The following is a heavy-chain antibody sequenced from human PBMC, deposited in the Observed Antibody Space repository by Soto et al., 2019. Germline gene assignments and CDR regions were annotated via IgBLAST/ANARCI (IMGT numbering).Heavy chain of an antibody. Sequence: QVQLVQPAPQAPNPPPPPHPPSHPPPHPPPPHHPNPPPPPPRQGLEWVGRMNPNSGRTDYAQKLQGRVTMTRDTSISTAYMELSSLGFDDTAVYFCSTWGRNGWETGFFWGQGTLVTVSS. D-gene: IGHD3-9*01. J-gene: IGHJ4*02. CDR2: MNPNSGRT. V-gene: IGHV1-8*02. CDR1: PHPPPPHH. CDR3: STWGRNGWETGFF.